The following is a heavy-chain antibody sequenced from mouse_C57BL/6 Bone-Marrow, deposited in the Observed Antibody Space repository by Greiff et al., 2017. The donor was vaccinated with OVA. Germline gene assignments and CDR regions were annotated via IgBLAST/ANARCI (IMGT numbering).Heavy chain of an antibody. CDR1: GFSFNTYA. CDR3: VRHEGGKAMDY. J-gene: IGHJ4*01. Sequence: VQLVESGGGLVQPKGSLKLSCAASGFSFNTYAMNWVRQAPGKGLEWVARIRSKSNNYATYYADSVKDRFTISRDDSESMLYLQMNNLKTEDTAMYYCVRHEGGKAMDYWGQGTSVTVSS. V-gene: IGHV10-1*01. D-gene: IGHD2-1*01. CDR2: IRSKSNNYAT.